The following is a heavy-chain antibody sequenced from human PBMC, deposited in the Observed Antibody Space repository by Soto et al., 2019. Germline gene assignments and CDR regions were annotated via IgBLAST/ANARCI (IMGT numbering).Heavy chain of an antibody. V-gene: IGHV1-18*01. J-gene: IGHJ6*03. CDR2: ISAYNGNT. CDR1: GYTFTNYG. CDR3: VIVLKLAGYFYYYMDV. Sequence: ASVKVSCKASGYTFTNYGITWVRQAPGQGLEWMGWISAYNGNTHYTQRLQGRVTMTTATSTSTAYMELRGLRSDDTVVYYFVIVLKLAGYFYYYMDVWGKGTTVTVSS. D-gene: IGHD6-6*01.